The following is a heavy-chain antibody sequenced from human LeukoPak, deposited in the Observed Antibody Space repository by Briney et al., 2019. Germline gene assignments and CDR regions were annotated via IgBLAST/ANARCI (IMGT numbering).Heavy chain of an antibody. Sequence: GGSLRLSCAASGXTFSSYSMNWVRQAPGKGLEWVSSISSSSRYIYYADSVKGRFTISRDNAKNSLYLQMNSLRAEDTAVYYCARDFYTSGWFDYWGQGTLVTVSS. D-gene: IGHD6-19*01. CDR2: ISSSSRYI. V-gene: IGHV3-21*01. CDR3: ARDFYTSGWFDY. CDR1: GXTFSSYS. J-gene: IGHJ4*02.